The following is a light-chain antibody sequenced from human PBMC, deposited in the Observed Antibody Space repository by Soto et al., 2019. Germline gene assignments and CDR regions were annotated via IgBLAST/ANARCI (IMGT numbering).Light chain of an antibody. CDR1: SGHSTYI. Sequence: QSVLTLSSSASASLGSSVKLTCTLRSGHSTYIIAWHQQQPGKAPRYLMKLEGSGSYNKGSGVPDRFSGSSSGADRYLTIYNLQFEDEADYYCETWDINTHVVFGGGTKLTVL. V-gene: IGLV4-60*02. CDR2: LEGSGSY. CDR3: ETWDINTHVV. J-gene: IGLJ2*01.